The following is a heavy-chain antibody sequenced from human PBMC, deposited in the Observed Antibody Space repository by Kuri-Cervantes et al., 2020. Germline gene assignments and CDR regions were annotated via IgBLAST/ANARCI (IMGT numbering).Heavy chain of an antibody. D-gene: IGHD6-6*01. V-gene: IGHV3-74*01. CDR1: GFSFSTDW. Sequence: GESLKISCAASGFSFSTDWMHWVRQTPGKGLVWLARMNSDGRTINYADSVRGRFTISRDNAENMLYLQMNSLRVEDTAVYYCARAGSYRSDFWGQGTLVTVSS. CDR3: ARAGSYRSDF. J-gene: IGHJ4*02. CDR2: MNSDGRTI.